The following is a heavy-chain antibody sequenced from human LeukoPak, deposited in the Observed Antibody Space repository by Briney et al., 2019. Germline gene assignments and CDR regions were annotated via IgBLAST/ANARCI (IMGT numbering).Heavy chain of an antibody. CDR2: ISSSSYI. J-gene: IGHJ4*02. CDR3: AREGADGIAAAGPFDY. V-gene: IGHV3-21*01. CDR1: GFTFSSYS. Sequence: GGSLRLSCAAPGFTFSSYSMNWVRQAPGKGLEWVSSISSSSYIYYADSVKGRFTISRDNAKNSLYLQMNSLRAEDTAVYYCAREGADGIAAAGPFDYWGQGTLVTVSS. D-gene: IGHD6-13*01.